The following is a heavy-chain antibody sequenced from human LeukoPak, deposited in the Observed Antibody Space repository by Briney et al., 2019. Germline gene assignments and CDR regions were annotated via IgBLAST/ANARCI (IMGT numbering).Heavy chain of an antibody. V-gene: IGHV3-9*03. CDR1: GFTFDDYA. D-gene: IGHD6-19*01. CDR3: AKGYSSGWYLGPADY. CDR2: ISWNSGSI. J-gene: IGHJ4*02. Sequence: GRSLRLSCAASGFTFDDYAMHWVRQAPGMGLEWVSGISWNSGSIGYADSVKGRFTISRDNAKNSLYLQMNSLRAEDMALYYCAKGYSSGWYLGPADYSGQGTLVTVSS.